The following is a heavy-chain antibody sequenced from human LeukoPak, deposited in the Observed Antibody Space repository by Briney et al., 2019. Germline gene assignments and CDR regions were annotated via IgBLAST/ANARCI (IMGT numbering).Heavy chain of an antibody. V-gene: IGHV1-2*02. CDR3: ARDPYYTNSFDY. CDR1: GYTFTGYY. J-gene: IGHJ4*02. D-gene: IGHD3-10*01. CDR2: INPNGGGT. Sequence: ASVKVSCKASGYTFTGYYIHWVRQAPGQGLEWMGWINPNGGGTKYARKFQGRVTVTGDTSINTAYMELSRLKSDDTAVYYCARDPYYTNSFDYWGQGTLVTVSS.